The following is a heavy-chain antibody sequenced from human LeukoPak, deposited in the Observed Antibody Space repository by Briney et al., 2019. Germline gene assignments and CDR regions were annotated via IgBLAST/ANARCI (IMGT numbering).Heavy chain of an antibody. J-gene: IGHJ4*02. V-gene: IGHV3-23*01. CDR3: AKEELYYYGSGTYYTLAPFDY. CDR2: ISNSGATT. D-gene: IGHD3-10*01. CDR1: GYIFSSYA. Sequence: QPGGSLGLSREASGYIFSSYAMSWVRQAPGKGLEWVSVISNSGATTDYADSVKGRFTISRDNSKNTLSLQMNSLRAEDTAVYYCAKEELYYYGSGTYYTLAPFDYWGQGTLVTVSS.